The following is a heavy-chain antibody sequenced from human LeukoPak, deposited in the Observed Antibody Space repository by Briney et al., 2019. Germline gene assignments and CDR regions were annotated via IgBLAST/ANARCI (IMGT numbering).Heavy chain of an antibody. CDR3: TTDPAFLQLWLRDY. V-gene: IGHV3-15*01. J-gene: IGHJ4*02. CDR1: GFTFSSYA. CDR2: IKSKTDGGTT. Sequence: GGSLRLSCAASGFTFSSYAMSWVRQAPGKGLEWVGRIKSKTDGGTTDYAAPVKGRFTISRDDSKNTLYLQMNSLKTEDTAVYYCTTDPAFLQLWLRDYWGQGTLVTVSS. D-gene: IGHD5-18*01.